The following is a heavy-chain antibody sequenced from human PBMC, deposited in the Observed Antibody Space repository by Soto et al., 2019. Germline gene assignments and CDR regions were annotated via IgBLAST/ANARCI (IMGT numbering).Heavy chain of an antibody. Sequence: PSETLSLTCTVSCGSISSYYWSWIRQPPGKGLEWIGYIYYSGSTNYNPSLKSRVTISVDTSKNQFSLKLSSVTAADTAVYYCARVVGTVTTWEDYYYYGMDVWGQGTTVTVSS. D-gene: IGHD4-4*01. V-gene: IGHV4-59*01. CDR2: IYYSGST. J-gene: IGHJ6*02. CDR3: ARVVGTVTTWEDYYYYGMDV. CDR1: CGSISSYY.